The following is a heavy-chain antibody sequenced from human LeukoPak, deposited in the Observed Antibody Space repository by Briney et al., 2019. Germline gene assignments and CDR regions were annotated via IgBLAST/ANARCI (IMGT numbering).Heavy chain of an antibody. CDR1: GYSISSGYY. V-gene: IGHV4-38-2*01. J-gene: IGHJ4*02. D-gene: IGHD3-22*01. Sequence: SETLSLTCAVSGYSISSGYYWGWIRQPPGKGLEWIGSIYHSGKTYYNPPLKSRVTISVDTSKNQLSLKLGSVTAADTAVYYCARGPWYYDGSGYLDYWGQGTLSPSPQ. CDR3: ARGPWYYDGSGYLDY. CDR2: IYHSGKT.